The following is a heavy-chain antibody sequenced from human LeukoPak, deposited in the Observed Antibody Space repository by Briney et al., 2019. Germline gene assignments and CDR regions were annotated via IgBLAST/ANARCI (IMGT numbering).Heavy chain of an antibody. CDR1: GFTFTNHW. CDR2: IDQEGREK. V-gene: IGHV3-7*01. J-gene: IGHJ4*02. CDR3: AEGTTG. Sequence: GSLTLSSSASGFTFTNHWLRWLRQAPGKRLEWGASIDQEGREKFYVDSLKGRFAICRQNAKHSLYLQMNGVRAEDTAVYYCAEGTTGWGQGTLVTVSS. D-gene: IGHD1-1*01.